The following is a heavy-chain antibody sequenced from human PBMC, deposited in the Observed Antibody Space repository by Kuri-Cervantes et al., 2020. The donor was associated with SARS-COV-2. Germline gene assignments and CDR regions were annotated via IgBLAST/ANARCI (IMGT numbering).Heavy chain of an antibody. J-gene: IGHJ5*02. D-gene: IGHD2-8*01. Sequence: ASVKVSCKASGYTFTGYYMHWVRQAPGQGLEWMGWINPNSGGTNYAQKFQGRVTMTRDTSISTAYMELSRLRSDDTAVYYCARGGIVLMVYAQDDTNWFDPRGQGTLVTVSS. CDR1: GYTFTGYY. V-gene: IGHV1-2*02. CDR2: INPNSGGT. CDR3: ARGGIVLMVYAQDDTNWFDP.